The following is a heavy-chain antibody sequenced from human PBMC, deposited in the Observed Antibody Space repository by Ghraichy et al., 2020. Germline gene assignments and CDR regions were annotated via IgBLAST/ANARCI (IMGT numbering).Heavy chain of an antibody. V-gene: IGHV4-39*01. Sequence: SETLSLTCTVSGGSISSSSYYWGWIRQPPGKGLEWIGSIYYSGSTYYNPSLKSRVTISVDTSKNQFSLKLSSVTAADTAVYYCARNHYSSSWYRKKSPTFFDYWGQGTLVTVSS. CDR3: ARNHYSSSWYRKKSPTFFDY. D-gene: IGHD6-13*01. J-gene: IGHJ4*02. CDR1: GGSISSSSYY. CDR2: IYYSGST.